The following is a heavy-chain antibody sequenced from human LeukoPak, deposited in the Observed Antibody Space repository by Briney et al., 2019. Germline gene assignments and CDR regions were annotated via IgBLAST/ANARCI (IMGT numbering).Heavy chain of an antibody. CDR1: GFTFSDYY. CDR3: ARLGFPRLYYYYYMDV. CDR2: ISSSGSTI. D-gene: IGHD3-16*01. Sequence: TGGSLRLSCAASGFTFSDYYMSWIRQAPGKGLEWVSYISSSGSTIYYADSVKGRFTISRDNAKNSLYLQMNSLRAEDTAVYYCARLGFPRLYYYYYMDVWGKGTTVTVSS. J-gene: IGHJ6*03. V-gene: IGHV3-11*04.